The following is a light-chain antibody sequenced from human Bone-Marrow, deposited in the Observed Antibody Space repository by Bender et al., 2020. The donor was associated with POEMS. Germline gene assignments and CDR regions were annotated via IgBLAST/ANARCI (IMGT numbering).Light chain of an antibody. J-gene: IGLJ1*01. CDR1: SSDVGGYNS. V-gene: IGLV2-8*01. Sequence: QSALTQPPSASGSPGQSVTISCTGTSSDVGGYNSVSWYQQHPGKAPKLMIYEVSKRPSGVPDRFSGSKSGNTASLTISGLQAEDEADYYCNSYAGFNTYVFGTGTKLTVL. CDR2: EVS. CDR3: NSYAGFNTYV.